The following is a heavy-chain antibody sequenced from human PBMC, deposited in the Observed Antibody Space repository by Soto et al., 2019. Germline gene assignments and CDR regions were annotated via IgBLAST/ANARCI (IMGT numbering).Heavy chain of an antibody. J-gene: IGHJ4*02. Sequence: GEYLKIYCQGSGYSFNSYWIAWVRQVPGKGLECMGIIFPGDSDTSYSTSFQVQVTISADKSINTVYVQWGSLKASDTAIYYCARLNWCGGWYFDFWGQGTLVTVSS. CDR1: GYSFNSYW. D-gene: IGHD6-19*01. V-gene: IGHV5-51*01. CDR3: ARLNWCGGWYFDF. CDR2: IFPGDSDT.